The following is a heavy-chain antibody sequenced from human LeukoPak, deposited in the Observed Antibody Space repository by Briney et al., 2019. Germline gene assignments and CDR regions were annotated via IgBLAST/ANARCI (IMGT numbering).Heavy chain of an antibody. V-gene: IGHV1-8*01. Sequence: ASVKVSCKASGYTFTSYDINWVRQATGQGLEWMGWISPNSGNTGYAQKFQSRVTMTRNTSISTAYMELSSLRSEYTAVYYCYISRGYYEFAFDTWGQGTMVTVSS. CDR1: GYTFTSYD. D-gene: IGHD3-22*01. J-gene: IGHJ3*02. CDR3: YISRGYYEFAFDT. CDR2: ISPNSGNT.